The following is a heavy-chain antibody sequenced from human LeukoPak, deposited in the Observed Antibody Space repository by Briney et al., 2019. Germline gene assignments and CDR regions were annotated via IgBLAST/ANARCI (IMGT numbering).Heavy chain of an antibody. V-gene: IGHV1-24*01. Sequence: ASVKVSCKVSGYTLTELSMHWVRQAPGKGLEWMGGFDPEDGETIYAQKFQGRVTMTEDTSTDTAYMELSSLRSEDTAVYYCAKDLGYSYRLGSYMDVWGKGTTVTVSS. D-gene: IGHD5-18*01. CDR2: FDPEDGET. CDR1: GYTLTELS. J-gene: IGHJ6*03. CDR3: AKDLGYSYRLGSYMDV.